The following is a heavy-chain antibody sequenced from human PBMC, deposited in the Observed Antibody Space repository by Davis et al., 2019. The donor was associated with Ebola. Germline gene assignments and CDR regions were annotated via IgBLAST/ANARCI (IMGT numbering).Heavy chain of an antibody. D-gene: IGHD4-11*01. V-gene: IGHV3-74*01. CDR2: INSDGSST. Sequence: HTGGSLRLSCAASGFTFSSYWMHWVRQAPGKGLVWVSRINSDGSSTSYADSVKGRFTISRDNAKNTLYLQMNSLRAEDTAVYYCARGGLHLMTTAWGQGTLVTVSS. CDR1: GFTFSSYW. J-gene: IGHJ5*02. CDR3: ARGGLHLMTTA.